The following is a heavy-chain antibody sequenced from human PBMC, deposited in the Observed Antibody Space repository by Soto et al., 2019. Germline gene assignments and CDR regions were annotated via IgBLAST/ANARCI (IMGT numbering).Heavy chain of an antibody. Sequence: SETLSLTCAVSGGSISSSNWWSWVRQPPGKGLEWIGEIYHSGSTNYNPSLKSRVTIPVDKSKNQFSLKLSSVTAARQDGSGPFDYWGQGTRVTVSS. CDR1: GGSISSSNW. V-gene: IGHV4-4*02. J-gene: IGHJ4*02. CDR2: IYHSGST. D-gene: IGHD3-10*01. CDR3: FDY.